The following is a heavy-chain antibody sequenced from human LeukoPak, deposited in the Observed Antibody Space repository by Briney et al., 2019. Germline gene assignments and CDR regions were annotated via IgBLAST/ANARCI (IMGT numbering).Heavy chain of an antibody. J-gene: IGHJ5*02. CDR2: ISSSSSYI. V-gene: IGHV3-21*01. CDR3: ARIVTLNWFDP. D-gene: IGHD3-9*01. Sequence: GGSLRLSCAASGFTFSSYSMNWVCQAPGKGLEWVSSISSSSSYIYYADSVKGRYTISRDNAKNSLYLQMNSLRAEDTAVYYCARIVTLNWFDPWGQGALVTVSS. CDR1: GFTFSSYS.